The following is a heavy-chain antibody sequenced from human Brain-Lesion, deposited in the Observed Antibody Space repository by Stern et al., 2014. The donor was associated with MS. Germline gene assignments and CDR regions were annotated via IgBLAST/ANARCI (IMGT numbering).Heavy chain of an antibody. D-gene: IGHD3-10*01. CDR1: GFTFSNYW. CDR3: ARGERWFDS. CDR2: VNNDGKRT. J-gene: IGHJ5*01. V-gene: IGHV3-74*02. Sequence: EVQLVESGGGLVQPGGSLRLSCAASGFTFSNYWMHWVRPAPGKGLVGGSRVNNDGKRTSYADSVKGRFTMSRDNAKNTLYLQMNSLRVEDTAIYYCARGERWFDSWGQGTLVTVSS.